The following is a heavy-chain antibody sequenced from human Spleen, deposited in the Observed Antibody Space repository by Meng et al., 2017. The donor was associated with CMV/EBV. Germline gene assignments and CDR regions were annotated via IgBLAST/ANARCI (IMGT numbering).Heavy chain of an antibody. Sequence: GSLRLSCSVSGGSISSGTYYWGWIRQPPGKGLEWLGSIYFSGTTNSKSSLKSRVSISVDTSKNQFALKLSSVTAADTAVYYCARDASSNYGYYFDHWGQGTLVTVSS. D-gene: IGHD4-11*01. CDR3: ARDASSNYGYYFDH. V-gene: IGHV4-39*06. J-gene: IGHJ4*02. CDR2: IYFSGTT. CDR1: GGSISSGTYY.